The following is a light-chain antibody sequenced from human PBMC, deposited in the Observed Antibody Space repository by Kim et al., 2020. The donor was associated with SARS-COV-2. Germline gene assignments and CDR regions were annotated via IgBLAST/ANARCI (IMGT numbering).Light chain of an antibody. Sequence: LGQTGRITCQGDSLRSYYASWYQQKPGQAPVLVIYGKNNRPSGIPDRVSGSSSGNTASLTITGAQAEDEADYYCNSRDSSGNHLEVFGGGTQLTVL. CDR2: GKN. CDR1: SLRSYY. V-gene: IGLV3-19*01. CDR3: NSRDSSGNHLEV. J-gene: IGLJ3*02.